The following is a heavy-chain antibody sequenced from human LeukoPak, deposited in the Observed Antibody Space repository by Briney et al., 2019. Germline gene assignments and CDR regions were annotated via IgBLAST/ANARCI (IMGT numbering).Heavy chain of an antibody. V-gene: IGHV3-21*01. CDR3: AREWGL. D-gene: IGHD1-26*01. CDR2: ISSSSTSI. J-gene: IGHJ1*01. Sequence: PGGSLRLSCAASGFTFSNYNMNWVRQAPGKGLEWVSFISSSSTSIYYADSVKGRFTISRDNAKNSLFLQMNSLRADEAAVYYCAREWGLWGQGTLVTVSS. CDR1: GFTFSNYN.